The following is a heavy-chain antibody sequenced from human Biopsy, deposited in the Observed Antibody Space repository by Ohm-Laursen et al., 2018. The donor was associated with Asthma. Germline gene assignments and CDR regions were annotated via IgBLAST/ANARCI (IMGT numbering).Heavy chain of an antibody. V-gene: IGHV1-24*01. D-gene: IGHD2/OR15-2a*01. J-gene: IGHJ6*02. Sequence: VASVKASRKISGYSLTDLSLHWVRQAPGQGLEWMGGHDHEEGGTVNAWRFQGRVTMTEDTSTDTAYMELSSLSSDDTAVYYCASDFPKDYVRYNFQFWGQGTAVTVSS. CDR2: HDHEEGGT. CDR1: GYSLTDLS. CDR3: ASDFPKDYVRYNFQF.